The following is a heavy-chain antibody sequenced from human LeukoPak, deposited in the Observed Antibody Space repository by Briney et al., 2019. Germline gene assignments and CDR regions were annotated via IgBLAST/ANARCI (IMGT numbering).Heavy chain of an antibody. CDR1: GFTFSSYS. J-gene: IGHJ4*02. CDR2: ISGIGAGT. CDR3: AKKGISAADTFDY. D-gene: IGHD6-13*01. V-gene: IGHV3-23*01. Sequence: PGGSLRLSCAASGFTFSSYSMNWVRQAPGKGLEWVSTISGIGAGTYYADSVKGRFTISRDNSKNTLYLQMNSLRAEDTAVYYCAKKGISAADTFDYWGQGTLVTVSS.